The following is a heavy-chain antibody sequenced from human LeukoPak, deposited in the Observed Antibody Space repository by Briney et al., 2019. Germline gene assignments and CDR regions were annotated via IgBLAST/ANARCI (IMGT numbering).Heavy chain of an antibody. J-gene: IGHJ4*02. Sequence: APVKVSCKASGGTFSSYAISWVRQAPGQGLEWMGGIIPTFGTANYAQKFQGRVTITADESTSTAYMELSSLRSEDTAVYYCARDGVAARASLWEYYFDYWGQGTLVTVSS. CDR1: GGTFSSYA. D-gene: IGHD2-15*01. CDR3: ARDGVAARASLWEYYFDY. CDR2: IIPTFGTA. V-gene: IGHV1-69*13.